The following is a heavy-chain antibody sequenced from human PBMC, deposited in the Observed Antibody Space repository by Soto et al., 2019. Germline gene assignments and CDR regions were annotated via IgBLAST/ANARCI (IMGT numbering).Heavy chain of an antibody. CDR2: ISYDGSNK. CDR3: AKDGAARSAVASN. CDR1: GFTFSSYG. J-gene: IGHJ4*02. D-gene: IGHD6-6*01. Sequence: GGSLRLSCAASGFTFSSYGMHWVRQAPGKGLEWVAVISYDGSNKYYADSVKGRFTISRDNSKNTLYLQMNSLRAEDTAVYYCAKDGAARSAVASNWGQGTLVTVSS. V-gene: IGHV3-30*18.